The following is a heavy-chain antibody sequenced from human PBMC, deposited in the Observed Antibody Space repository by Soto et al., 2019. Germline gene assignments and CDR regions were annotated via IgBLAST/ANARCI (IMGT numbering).Heavy chain of an antibody. J-gene: IGHJ4*02. CDR3: ARRSGSYFSTIFDY. CDR2: IYHSGST. V-gene: IGHV4-30-2*01. CDR1: GGSISSGGYS. Sequence: PSETLSLTCAVSGGSISSGGYSWSWIRQPPGKGLGWIGYIYHSGSTYYNPSLKSRVTISVDRSKNQFSLKLSSVTAADTAVYYCARRSGSYFSTIFDYWGQGTLVTVSS. D-gene: IGHD1-26*01.